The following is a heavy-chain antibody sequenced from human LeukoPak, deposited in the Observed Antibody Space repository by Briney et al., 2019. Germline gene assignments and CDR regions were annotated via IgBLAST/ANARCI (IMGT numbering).Heavy chain of an antibody. J-gene: IGHJ4*02. V-gene: IGHV4-34*01. CDR1: GGSFSGYY. CDR2: INHSGST. CDR3: ARDLSGVTGYTCGRGIDY. D-gene: IGHD5-18*01. Sequence: PSETLSLTCAVYGGSFSGYYWSWIRQPPGKGLEWIGEINHSGSTNYNPSLKSRVTISVDTSKNQFSLKLSSVTAADTAVYYCARDLSGVTGYTCGRGIDYWGQGTLVTVSS.